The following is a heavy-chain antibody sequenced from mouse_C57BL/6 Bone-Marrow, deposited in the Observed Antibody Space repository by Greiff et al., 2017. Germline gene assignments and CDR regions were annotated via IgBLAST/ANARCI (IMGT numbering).Heavy chain of an antibody. CDR2: ISNLAYSI. V-gene: IGHV5-15*01. CDR3: ARDDYGSLDY. D-gene: IGHD1-1*01. CDR1: GFTFSDYG. Sequence: EVQLVESGGGLVQPGGSLKLSCAASGFTFSDYGMAWVRQAPRKGPEWVAFISNLAYSIYYADTVTGRFTLSRENAKNTLYLEMSSLRSEDTAMYYCARDDYGSLDYWGQGTTLTVSA. J-gene: IGHJ2*01.